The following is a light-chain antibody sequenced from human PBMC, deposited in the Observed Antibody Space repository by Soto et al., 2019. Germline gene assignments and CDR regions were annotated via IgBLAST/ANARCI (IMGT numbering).Light chain of an antibody. V-gene: IGKV3-20*01. CDR2: GAS. CDR3: QQYGSSPQ. J-gene: IGKJ1*01. CDR1: RSVSSSY. Sequence: EIVLTQSPGTLSLSPGERATLSCRASRSVSSSYLAWYQQKPGQAPRLLIYGASSRATGIPDRFSGSGSGTDFTLTISRLEPEDFAVYYCQQYGSSPQFGQGTKVEIK.